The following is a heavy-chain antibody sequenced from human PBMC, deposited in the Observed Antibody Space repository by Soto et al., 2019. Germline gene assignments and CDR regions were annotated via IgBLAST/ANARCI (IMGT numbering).Heavy chain of an antibody. J-gene: IGHJ6*03. CDR2: ISGSGGST. CDR3: AKDSVATIMDYYYYYMDV. D-gene: IGHD5-12*01. CDR1: GFTFSSYA. V-gene: IGHV3-23*01. Sequence: EVQLLEDGGGLVQPGGSLRLSCAASGFTFSSYAMSWVRQAPGKGLEWVSAISGSGGSTYYADSVKGRFTISRDNSKNTLDLQMNSLRAEDTAVYYCAKDSVATIMDYYYYYMDVWGKGTTVTVSS.